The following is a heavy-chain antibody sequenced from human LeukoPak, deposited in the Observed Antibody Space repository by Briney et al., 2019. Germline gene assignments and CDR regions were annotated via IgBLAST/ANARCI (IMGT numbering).Heavy chain of an antibody. J-gene: IGHJ4*02. V-gene: IGHV3-23*01. D-gene: IGHD4-17*01. CDR3: AKDGRTTVTID. CDR1: GFTFSSYA. CDR2: ISGSGGST. Sequence: GGSLRLSCAASGFTFSSYAMSWVRQAPGKGLEWVSAISGSGGSTYYADPVKGRFTISSDNSKNTLYLQMNSLRAEDTAVYYCAKDGRTTVTIDWGQGTLVTVSS.